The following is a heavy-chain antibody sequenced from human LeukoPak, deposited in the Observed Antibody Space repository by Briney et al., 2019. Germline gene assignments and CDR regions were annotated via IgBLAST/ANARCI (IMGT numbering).Heavy chain of an antibody. CDR3: AKPITITGATDGFDI. J-gene: IGHJ3*02. CDR1: GFVFSTYW. CDR2: IKQDGSEK. D-gene: IGHD5-12*01. Sequence: GGSLRLSCAASGFVFSTYWMNWLRQAPGKGLEGVANIKQDGSEKYYLDSVEGRFTISRDNAKNLLYLQMNNLRAEDTAVYYCAKPITITGATDGFDIWGQGAKVIVSS. V-gene: IGHV3-7*01.